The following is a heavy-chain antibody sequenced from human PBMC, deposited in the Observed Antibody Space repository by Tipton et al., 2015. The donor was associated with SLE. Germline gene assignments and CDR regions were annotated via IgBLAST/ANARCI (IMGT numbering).Heavy chain of an antibody. CDR2: IYYSGST. Sequence: TLSLTCTVSGGSISSYYWSWIRQPPGKGLEWIGYIYYSGSTNYNPSLKSRVTISVDTSKNQFSLKLSSVTAADTAVYYCARDGPARQSYFDYWGQGTLVTVSS. J-gene: IGHJ4*02. CDR1: GGSISSYY. CDR3: ARDGPARQSYFDY. D-gene: IGHD6-6*01. V-gene: IGHV4-59*01.